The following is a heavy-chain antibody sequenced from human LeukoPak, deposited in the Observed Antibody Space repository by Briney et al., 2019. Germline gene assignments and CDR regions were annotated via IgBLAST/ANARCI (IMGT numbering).Heavy chain of an antibody. Sequence: GGSLRLSCAVSGFTFGSYAMSWVRQAPGKGLEWVSSISGSGGSTSYADSVKGRFTISRDNSKNTLYLQMNSLRAENTAVYFCAKDKDYVWGGYRYMGSFDYWGREPWSPSPQ. CDR1: GFTFGSYA. CDR2: ISGSGGST. J-gene: IGHJ4*02. D-gene: IGHD3-16*02. CDR3: AKDKDYVWGGYRYMGSFDY. V-gene: IGHV3-23*01.